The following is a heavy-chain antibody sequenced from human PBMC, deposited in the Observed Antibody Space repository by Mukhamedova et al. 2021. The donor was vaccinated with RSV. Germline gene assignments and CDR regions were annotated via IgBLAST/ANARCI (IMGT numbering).Heavy chain of an antibody. V-gene: IGHV1-46*01. CDR2: INPRGGST. CDR3: ARGGTVVTRNWFDP. D-gene: IGHD4-23*01. Sequence: GQGLEWMGIINPRGGSTSYAQKFQGRVTMTRDTSTSTVYMELSSLRSEDTAVYYCARGGTVVTRNWFDPWGQGTLVTVSS. J-gene: IGHJ5*02.